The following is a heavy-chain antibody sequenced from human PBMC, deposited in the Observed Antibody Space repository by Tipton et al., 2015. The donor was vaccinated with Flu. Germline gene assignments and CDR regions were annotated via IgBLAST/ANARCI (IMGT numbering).Heavy chain of an antibody. CDR3: ARGSGSGTYVIFDF. Sequence: TLSLTCSVSGGSIRSSSDYWGWVRQPPGKGLEWIGRIYTSGSTKYNPSLKNRLSMSVDTSKSQFSLKLTSVTAADTAVYYCARGSGSGTYVIFDFWGQGTLVTVSS. D-gene: IGHD3-10*01. CDR2: IYTSGST. J-gene: IGHJ4*02. CDR1: GGSIRSSSDY. V-gene: IGHV4-39*07.